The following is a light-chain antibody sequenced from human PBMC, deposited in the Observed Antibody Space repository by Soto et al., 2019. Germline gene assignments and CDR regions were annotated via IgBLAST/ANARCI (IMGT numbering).Light chain of an antibody. J-gene: IGLJ1*01. Sequence: QSVLTQPASVSGSPGQAITISCTGASSDVGGYDFVSWYQQHPGKAPKLMIYEVTNRPSGVSNRFSGSKSGNTASLTISGLQAEDEADYYCSSYTSSSDFYVFGTGTKLTVL. V-gene: IGLV2-14*01. CDR1: SSDVGGYDF. CDR3: SSYTSSSDFYV. CDR2: EVT.